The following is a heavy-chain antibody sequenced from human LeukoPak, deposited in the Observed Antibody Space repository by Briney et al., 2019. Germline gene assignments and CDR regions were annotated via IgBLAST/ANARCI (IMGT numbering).Heavy chain of an antibody. D-gene: IGHD3-3*01. J-gene: IGHJ5*02. CDR1: GGSISSYY. V-gene: IGHV4-59*01. Sequence: PSETLSLTCTVSGGSISSYYWSWIRQPPGKGLEWIGYIYYSGSTNYNPSLKSRVTISVDTSKNQFSLKLSSVTAADTAVYYCARGYYDFWSGYYENWFDPWGQGTLVTVSS. CDR3: ARGYYDFWSGYYENWFDP. CDR2: IYYSGST.